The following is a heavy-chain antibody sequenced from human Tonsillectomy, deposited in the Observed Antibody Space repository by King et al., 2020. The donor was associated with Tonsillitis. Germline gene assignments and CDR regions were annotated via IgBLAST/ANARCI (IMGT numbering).Heavy chain of an antibody. CDR3: ASVRSRLPPHEANTVNHRYRQMNTPKTEAPSGEYGARDWLTATRAFDL. J-gene: IGHJ2*01. CDR1: GFTFSSYW. D-gene: IGHD4-17*01. CDR2: IKQDGSEA. Sequence: EVQLVESGGGLVQPGGSLRLSCAASGFTFSSYWMSWVRQAPGKGLEWVANIKQDGSEAYYVDSVTGRLTISRDNAENSLYLQMNSLRAAATAVYYCASVRSRLPPHEANTVNHRYRQMNTPKTEAPSGEYGARDWLTATRAFDLWGRGTLVTVSS. V-gene: IGHV3-7*03.